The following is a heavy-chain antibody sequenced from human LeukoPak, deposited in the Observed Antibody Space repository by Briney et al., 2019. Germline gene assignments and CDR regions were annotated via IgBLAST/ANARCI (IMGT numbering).Heavy chain of an antibody. D-gene: IGHD5-18*01. CDR1: GFTFSSYA. CDR3: GEESPPRGYSYGWYFDY. J-gene: IGHJ4*02. CDR2: ISGSGGST. V-gene: IGHV3-23*01. Sequence: QAGGSLRLSCAASGFTFSSYATSWVRQAPGKGLEWVSAISGSGGSTYYADSVKGRFTISRDNSKNTLYLQMNSLRAEDTAVYYCGEESPPRGYSYGWYFDYWGQGTLVTVSS.